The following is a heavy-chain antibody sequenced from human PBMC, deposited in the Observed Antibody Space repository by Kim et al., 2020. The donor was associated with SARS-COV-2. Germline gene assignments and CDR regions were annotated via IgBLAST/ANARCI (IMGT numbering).Heavy chain of an antibody. CDR2: ISSSSSYI. Sequence: GGSLRLSCAASGFTFSSYSMNWVRQAPGKGLEWVSSISSSSSYIYYADSVKGRFTISRDNAKNSLYLQMNSLRAEDTAVYYCAREAVMAGPTPDYWGQGTLVTVSS. V-gene: IGHV3-21*01. CDR1: GFTFSSYS. J-gene: IGHJ4*02. D-gene: IGHD6-19*01. CDR3: AREAVMAGPTPDY.